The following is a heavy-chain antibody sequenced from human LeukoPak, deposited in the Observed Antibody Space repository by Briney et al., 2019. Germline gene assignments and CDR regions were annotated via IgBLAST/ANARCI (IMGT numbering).Heavy chain of an antibody. D-gene: IGHD1-14*01. CDR3: TRGATESEVPSEY. J-gene: IGHJ4*02. CDR2: ISSVGNYM. V-gene: IGHV3-21*01. CDR1: GFIFSSYS. Sequence: KSGGSVRLSCAASGFIFSSYSVNWVRQAPGKGREWVSSISSVGNYMYYAESIEGRFTISRDNAMHSLYLQMNSLRAEDTAVDYCTRGATESEVPSEYWGQGTLVTVSS.